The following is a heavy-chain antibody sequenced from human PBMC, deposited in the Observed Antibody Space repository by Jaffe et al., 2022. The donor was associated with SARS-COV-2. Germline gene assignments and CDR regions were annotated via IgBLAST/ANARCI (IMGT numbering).Heavy chain of an antibody. CDR1: GFTFSSYA. J-gene: IGHJ6*03. V-gene: IGHV3-30*01. Sequence: QVQLVESGGGVVQPGRSLRLSCAASGFTFSSYAMHWVRQAPGKGLEWVVVISYDGSNKYYADSVKGRFTISRDNSKNTLYLQMNSLRAEDTAVYYCARQIEGDYYYMDVWGKGTTVTVSS. CDR3: ARQIEGDYYYMDV. CDR2: ISYDGSNK.